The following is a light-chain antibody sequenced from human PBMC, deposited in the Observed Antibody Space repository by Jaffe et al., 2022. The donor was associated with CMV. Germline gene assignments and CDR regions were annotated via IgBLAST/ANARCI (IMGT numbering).Light chain of an antibody. V-gene: IGLV3-19*01. CDR3: NSRDSSGKHLV. CDR1: SLRSYY. J-gene: IGLJ2*01. Sequence: SSELTQDPAVSVALGQTVRITCQGDSLRSYYTGWYQQKPGQAPVLVFYGKNNRPSGIPDRFSGSSSGNTASLTITGAQAEDEADYYCNSRDSSGKHLVFGGGTKLTVL. CDR2: GKN.